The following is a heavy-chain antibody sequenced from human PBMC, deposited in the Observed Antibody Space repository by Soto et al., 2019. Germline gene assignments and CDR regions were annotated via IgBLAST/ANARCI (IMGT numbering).Heavy chain of an antibody. CDR1: GGSISSYY. Sequence: PSETLSLTCTVSGGSISSYYWSWIRQPPGKGLEWIGYIYYSGSTNYNPSLKSRVTRSVDTSKNQFSLKLSSVTAADTAVYYCARGVAALGDRYDFWSGYFDYYYYYGMDVWGQGTTVTVSS. D-gene: IGHD3-3*01. CDR3: ARGVAALGDRYDFWSGYFDYYYYYGMDV. CDR2: IYYSGST. V-gene: IGHV4-59*01. J-gene: IGHJ6*02.